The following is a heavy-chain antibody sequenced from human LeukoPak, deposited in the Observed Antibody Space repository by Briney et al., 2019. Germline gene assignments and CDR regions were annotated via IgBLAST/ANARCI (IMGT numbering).Heavy chain of an antibody. V-gene: IGHV4-39*07. D-gene: IGHD3-10*01. J-gene: IGHJ6*02. Sequence: SETLSLTCSVSGGSISSSSDSWGWIRQPPGKGLEWIGSIYYSGSTYYNPSLKSRVTISVDTSKNQFSLKLSSVTAADTAVYYCARRKTYYYGSGRGVYGMDVWGQGTTVTVSS. CDR1: GGSISSSSDS. CDR2: IYYSGST. CDR3: ARRKTYYYGSGRGVYGMDV.